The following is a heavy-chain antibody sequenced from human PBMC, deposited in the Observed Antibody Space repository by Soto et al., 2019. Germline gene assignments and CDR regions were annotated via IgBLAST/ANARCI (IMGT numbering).Heavy chain of an antibody. V-gene: IGHV4-34*01. CDR2: INHSGST. J-gene: IGHJ4*02. D-gene: IGHD2-2*01. CDR3: ARVGRYCSSTSCYWIDY. Sequence: SETLSLTCAVYGGSFSGYYRSWIRQPPGKGLEWIGEINHSGSTNYNPSLKSRVTISVDTSKNQFPLKLSSVTAADTAVYYCARVGRYCSSTSCYWIDYWGQGTLVTVSS. CDR1: GGSFSGYY.